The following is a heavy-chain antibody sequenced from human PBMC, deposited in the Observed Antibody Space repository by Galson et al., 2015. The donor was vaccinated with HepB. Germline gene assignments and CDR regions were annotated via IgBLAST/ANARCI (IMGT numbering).Heavy chain of an antibody. D-gene: IGHD3-22*01. CDR2: LIPIIGIP. V-gene: IGHV1-69*04. J-gene: IGHJ5*02. Sequence: SVKVSCKASGGTFSSDAISWVRQAPGQGLEWMGRLIPIIGIPNYAQKFQDRVTVTADKSTSTIYMKLDSLRSEDTAVYYCARGEYYYDSSGYKAWGQGTLVTVSS. CDR1: GGTFSSDA. CDR3: ARGEYYYDSSGYKA.